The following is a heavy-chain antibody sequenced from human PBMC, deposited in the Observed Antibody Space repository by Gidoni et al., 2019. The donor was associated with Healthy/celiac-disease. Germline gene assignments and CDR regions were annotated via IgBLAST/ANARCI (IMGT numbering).Heavy chain of an antibody. Sequence: QVQLQQWGAGLLKPSETLSLTCAVYGGSFSGYYWSWIRQPPGKGLEWIGEINHSGSTNYNPSLKSRVTISVDTSKNQFSLKLSSVTAADTAVYYCARVIPYCSGGSCYANWFDPWGQGTLVTVSS. CDR3: ARVIPYCSGGSCYANWFDP. V-gene: IGHV4-34*01. CDR2: INHSGST. J-gene: IGHJ5*02. D-gene: IGHD2-15*01. CDR1: GGSFSGYY.